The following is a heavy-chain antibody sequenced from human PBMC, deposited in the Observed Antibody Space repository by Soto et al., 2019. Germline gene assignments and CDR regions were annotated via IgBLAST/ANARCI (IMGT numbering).Heavy chain of an antibody. D-gene: IGHD2-21*01. CDR1: GFTFSNYA. CDR2: ISGSGGNT. CDR3: SCDSIFWWRGAFDI. Sequence: GGSLRLSCSASGFTFSNYAMSWLRQAPGKGLEWVSISGSGGNTYYADSVKGRFTISRDNSKNTLYLQMNSLRAEDTAVYYCSCDSIFWWRGAFDIWGQGTMVTVSS. J-gene: IGHJ3*02. V-gene: IGHV3-23*01.